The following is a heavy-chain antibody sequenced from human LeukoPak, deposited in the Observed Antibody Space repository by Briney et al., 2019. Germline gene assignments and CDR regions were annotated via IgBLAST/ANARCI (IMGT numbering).Heavy chain of an antibody. CDR2: MNPNSGNT. V-gene: IGHV1-8*01. D-gene: IGHD3-10*01. J-gene: IGHJ6*03. CDR1: GYTFTSYD. Sequence: ASVKVSCKASGYTFTSYDINWVRQATGQGLEWMGWMNPNSGNTGYAQKFQGRVTMTRNTSISTAYMELSSLRSEDTAVYYCARAFITMVRGVIYYYYYYMDVWGKGTTVTISS. CDR3: ARAFITMVRGVIYYYYYYMDV.